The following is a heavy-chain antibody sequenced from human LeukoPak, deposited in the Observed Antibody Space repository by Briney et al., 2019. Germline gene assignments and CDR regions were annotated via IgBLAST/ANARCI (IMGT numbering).Heavy chain of an antibody. CDR2: ISSSGST. J-gene: IGHJ3*02. D-gene: IGHD3-22*01. CDR1: GGSFSGYY. V-gene: IGHV4-59*10. CDR3: ARGPYSYDSSGAFDI. Sequence: SETLSLTCAVYGGSFSGYYWSWIRQPAGKGLEWIGRISSSGSTNYNPSLKSRVTISVDTSKNQFSLKLSSVTAADTAVYFCARGPYSYDSSGAFDIWGQGTTVTVSS.